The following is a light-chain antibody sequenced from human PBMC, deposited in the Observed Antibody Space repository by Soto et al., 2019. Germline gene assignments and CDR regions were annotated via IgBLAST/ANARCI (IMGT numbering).Light chain of an antibody. J-gene: IGKJ4*01. Sequence: DIVMTQSPLSLAVTPGESASISCRSSQSLLKRSGQNCLGWYLRRPGQSPQLLIHMGSVRASGVPDRFSGSGSGTYFTLTISRVEAEDVGVYYCMQALESPPTFGGGTKMEIK. CDR1: QSLLKRSGQNC. V-gene: IGKV2-28*01. CDR2: MGS. CDR3: MQALESPPT.